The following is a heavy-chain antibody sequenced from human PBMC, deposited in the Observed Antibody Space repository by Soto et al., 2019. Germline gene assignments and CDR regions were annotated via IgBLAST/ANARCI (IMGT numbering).Heavy chain of an antibody. CDR3: AREDSPQKGWSNFDY. J-gene: IGHJ4*02. CDR2: IWYDGSNK. Sequence: GGSLRLSCAASGFTFSSYGMHWVRQAPGKGLEWVAVIWYDGSNKYYADSVKGRFTISRDNSKNTLYLQMNSLRAEDTAVYYYAREDSPQKGWSNFDYWGQGTLVTVSS. D-gene: IGHD3-22*01. V-gene: IGHV3-33*01. CDR1: GFTFSSYG.